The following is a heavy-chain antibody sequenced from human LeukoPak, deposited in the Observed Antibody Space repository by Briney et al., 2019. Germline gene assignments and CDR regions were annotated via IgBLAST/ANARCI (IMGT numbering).Heavy chain of an antibody. CDR2: VRNDGSNE. CDR3: AKESDSGYHSEGPKN. J-gene: IGHJ4*02. Sequence: PGGSLRLSCAASGFVLSDYGMHWVRQGPGKGLEWVAFVRNDGSNEYYVGSVKGRFTISRDKSKSTLYLQMNSLRAEDTAVYSCAKESDSGYHSEGPKNWGLGTLVTVSP. V-gene: IGHV3-30*02. D-gene: IGHD5-12*01. CDR1: GFVLSDYG.